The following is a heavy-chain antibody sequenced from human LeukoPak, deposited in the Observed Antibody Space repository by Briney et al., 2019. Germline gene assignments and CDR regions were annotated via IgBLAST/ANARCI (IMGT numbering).Heavy chain of an antibody. J-gene: IGHJ3*02. CDR3: ARDLTVVVVAASDHDAFDI. Sequence: GGSLRLSCAASGFTFGSYSMNWVRQAPGKGLEWVSYISSSSSTIYYADSVKGRFTIPRDNAKNSLYLQMNSLRAEDTAVYYCARDLTVVVVAASDHDAFDIWGQGTMVTVSS. CDR2: ISSSSSTI. D-gene: IGHD2-15*01. CDR1: GFTFGSYS. V-gene: IGHV3-48*04.